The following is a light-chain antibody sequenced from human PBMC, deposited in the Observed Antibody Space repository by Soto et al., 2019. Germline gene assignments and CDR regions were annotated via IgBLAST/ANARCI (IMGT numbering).Light chain of an antibody. Sequence: QSALTQPASVSGSPGQSITISCSGISSDVDTYNLVSWYQQHPGKAPKLVIYEDSQRPSGVSNRFSGSTSGNTASLTISGVQAEDESDYYCCAFEGTVFGSGTKLTVL. CDR2: EDS. V-gene: IGLV2-23*01. CDR3: CAFEGTV. CDR1: SSDVDTYNL. J-gene: IGLJ1*01.